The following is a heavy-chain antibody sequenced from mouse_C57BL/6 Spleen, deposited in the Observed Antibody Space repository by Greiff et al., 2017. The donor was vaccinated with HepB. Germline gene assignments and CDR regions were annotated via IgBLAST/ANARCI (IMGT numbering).Heavy chain of an antibody. J-gene: IGHJ4*01. D-gene: IGHD2-4*01. CDR2: IDPSDSET. CDR3: ARGTDDYDY. CDR1: GYTFTSYW. Sequence: QVQLQQSGAELVRPGSSVKLSCKASGYTFTSYWMHWVKQRPIQGLEWIGNIDPSDSETHYNQKFKDKATLTVDKSSSTAYMQLSSLTSEDSAVYYCARGTDDYDYWGQGTSVTVSS. V-gene: IGHV1-52*01.